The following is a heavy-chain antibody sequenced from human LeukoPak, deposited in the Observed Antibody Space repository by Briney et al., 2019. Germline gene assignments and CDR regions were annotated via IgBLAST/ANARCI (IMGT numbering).Heavy chain of an antibody. CDR2: IIPILGIA. CDR1: GGTFSSYA. D-gene: IGHD6-13*01. Sequence: SVKVSCKASGGTFSSYAISWVRQAPGQGLEWMGRIIPILGIANYAQKFQGRVTTTADKSTSTAYMELSSLRSEDTAVYYCAFLAAAHPAFDYWGQGTLVTVSS. V-gene: IGHV1-69*04. CDR3: AFLAAAHPAFDY. J-gene: IGHJ4*02.